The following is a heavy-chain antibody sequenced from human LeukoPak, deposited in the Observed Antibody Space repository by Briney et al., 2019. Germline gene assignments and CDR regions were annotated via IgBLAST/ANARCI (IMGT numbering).Heavy chain of an antibody. CDR2: INPSGGST. D-gene: IGHD3-9*01. V-gene: IGHV1-46*01. CDR1: GYTFTSYY. Sequence: ASVKVSCKASGYTFTSYYMHWVRQAPGQGLKWMGIINPSGGSTSYAQKFQGRVTMTRDMSTSTAYMELRSLRSDDTAVYYCARDLSYFDYLPHYDPWGQGTLVTVSS. CDR3: ARDLSYFDYLPHYDP. J-gene: IGHJ5*02.